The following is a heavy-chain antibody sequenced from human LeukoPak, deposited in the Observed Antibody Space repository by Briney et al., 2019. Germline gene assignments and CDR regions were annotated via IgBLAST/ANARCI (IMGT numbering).Heavy chain of an antibody. D-gene: IGHD6-13*01. CDR3: VREFWYRFDN. V-gene: IGHV3-11*04. J-gene: IGHJ4*02. Sequence: GGSLRLSCAASAFIFSDYYMSWIRQAPGKGLEFVSYISSDGTANYYADSVKGRFTISGDNAQNSVYLEMTNLRAEDTAVYYCVREFWYRFDNWGQGTVVTVSS. CDR2: ISSDGTAN. CDR1: AFIFSDYY.